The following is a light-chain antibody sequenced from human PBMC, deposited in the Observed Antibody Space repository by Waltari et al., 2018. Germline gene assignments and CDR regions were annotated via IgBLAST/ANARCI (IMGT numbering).Light chain of an antibody. Sequence: QSVVTQPPSASGTPGQSVTISCSGSSSNIGSNTVSWYQVLPGSAPKPLIPSTSPRPSGITDRCSGYKSGTSASLAISGLQFDDEADYYCAAWDGSLYGYVLGTGTKVTVL. CDR3: AAWDGSLYGYV. V-gene: IGLV1-44*01. CDR2: STS. J-gene: IGLJ1*01. CDR1: SSNIGSNT.